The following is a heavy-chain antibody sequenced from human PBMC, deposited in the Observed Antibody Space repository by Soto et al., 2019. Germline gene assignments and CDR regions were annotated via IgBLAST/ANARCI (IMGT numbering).Heavy chain of an antibody. CDR1: GFTFRTYW. CDR2: IRQDGSER. D-gene: IGHD2-2*01. J-gene: IGHJ3*01. Sequence: EVQLVGSGGGLVQPGGSLRLSCVASGFTFRTYWMTWVRQAPGKGLEWVANIRQDGSERYYVDSVRGRFAISRDNAKDSLYLQMNRLRVEDTAVYDCARDGLHCTYANCRGDAYDVGDQGTMVTVSS. CDR3: ARDGLHCTYANCRGDAYDV. V-gene: IGHV3-7*04.